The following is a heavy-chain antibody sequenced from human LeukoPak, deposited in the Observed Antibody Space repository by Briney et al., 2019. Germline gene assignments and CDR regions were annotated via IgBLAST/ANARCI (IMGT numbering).Heavy chain of an antibody. V-gene: IGHV3-30*02. Sequence: GGSLRLSCAASGFTFSSYGMHWVRQAPGKGLEWVVFIRYDGSNKYYADSVKGRFTISRDNSKNTLYLQMNSLRAEDTAVYYCAKDYYYGSGSPFDYWGQGTLVTVSS. J-gene: IGHJ4*02. CDR3: AKDYYYGSGSPFDY. CDR2: IRYDGSNK. D-gene: IGHD3-10*01. CDR1: GFTFSSYG.